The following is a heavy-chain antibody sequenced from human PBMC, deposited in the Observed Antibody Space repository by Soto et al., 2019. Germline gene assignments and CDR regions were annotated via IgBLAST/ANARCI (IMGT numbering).Heavy chain of an antibody. Sequence: EVHLLESGGGLEQPGGSLRLSCAASGFTFSNYAMTWVRQAPGKGLEWVSGISGSGDSTYSADSVKGRFSISRDNSKNPPDLQMNSLRAEDTAVYYCAKGAYGSGSYDSWGQGTLVTVSS. D-gene: IGHD3-10*01. V-gene: IGHV3-23*01. CDR3: AKGAYGSGSYDS. CDR2: ISGSGDST. J-gene: IGHJ4*02. CDR1: GFTFSNYA.